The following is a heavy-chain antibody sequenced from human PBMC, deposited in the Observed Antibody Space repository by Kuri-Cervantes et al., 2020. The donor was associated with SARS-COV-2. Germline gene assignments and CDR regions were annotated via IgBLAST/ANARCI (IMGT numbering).Heavy chain of an antibody. CDR2: ISWDGGST. D-gene: IGHD6-13*01. Sequence: GGSLRLSCAASGFTFDDYAMHWVRRAPGKGLEWVSLISWDGGSTYYADSVKGRFTISRDNSKNSLYLQMNSLRAEDTALYYCAKDIGIAAAGIDAFDIWGQGTMVTVSS. CDR1: GFTFDDYA. J-gene: IGHJ3*02. V-gene: IGHV3-43D*04. CDR3: AKDIGIAAAGIDAFDI.